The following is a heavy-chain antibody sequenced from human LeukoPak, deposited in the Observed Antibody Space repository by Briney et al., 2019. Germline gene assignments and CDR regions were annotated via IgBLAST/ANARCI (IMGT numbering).Heavy chain of an antibody. Sequence: GGSLRLSCAASGFTFSSYAMHWVRQAPGKGLEWVAVISYDGSNKYYADSVKGRFTISRDNSKNTLYLQMNSLRAEDTAVYYCARGAPVVAATLLYYYYGMDVWGQGTTVTVSS. CDR2: ISYDGSNK. CDR1: GFTFSSYA. CDR3: ARGAPVVAATLLYYYYGMDV. V-gene: IGHV3-30-3*01. J-gene: IGHJ6*02. D-gene: IGHD2-15*01.